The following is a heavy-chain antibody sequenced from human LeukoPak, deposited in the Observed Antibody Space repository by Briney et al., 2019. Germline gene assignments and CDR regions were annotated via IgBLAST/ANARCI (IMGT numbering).Heavy chain of an antibody. Sequence: GGSLRLSCAASGFTFSGSAMHWVRQASGKGLEWVGRIRSKANSYATAYAASVRGRFTISRDDSKNTAYLQMNSLKTEDTAVYYCTQHLFFPWEPHGIDIWGQGTMVTVSS. CDR1: GFTFSGSA. V-gene: IGHV3-73*01. J-gene: IGHJ3*02. CDR2: IRSKANSYAT. CDR3: TQHLFFPWEPHGIDI. D-gene: IGHD1-26*01.